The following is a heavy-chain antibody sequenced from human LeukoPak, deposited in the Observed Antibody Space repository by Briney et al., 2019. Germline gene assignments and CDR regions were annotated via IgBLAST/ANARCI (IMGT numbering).Heavy chain of an antibody. CDR3: ARDITYYYGSGSPGDDY. CDR1: GFTFSSYA. Sequence: GRSLRLSCAASGFTFSSYAMHWVRQAPGKGLEWVAVISYDGSNKYYADSVKGRFTISRDNSKNTLYLQMNSLRAEDTAVYYCARDITYYYGSGSPGDDYWGQGTLVTVSS. CDR2: ISYDGSNK. J-gene: IGHJ4*02. V-gene: IGHV3-30*04. D-gene: IGHD3-10*01.